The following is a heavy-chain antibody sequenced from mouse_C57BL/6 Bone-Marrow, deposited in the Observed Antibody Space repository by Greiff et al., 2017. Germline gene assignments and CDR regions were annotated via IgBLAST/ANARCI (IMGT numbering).Heavy chain of an antibody. CDR3: ARWGYVYFDY. Sequence: QVQLQQPGAELVKPGASVKLSCKASGYTFTSYWMHWVKQRPGQGLEWIGMIPPNSGSTNYNEKFKSKATLTVDKSSSTAYMQLSSLTSEDSAVYYCARWGYVYFDYWGQGTTLTVSA. CDR1: GYTFTSYW. V-gene: IGHV1-64*01. J-gene: IGHJ2*01. CDR2: IPPNSGST. D-gene: IGHD2-2*01.